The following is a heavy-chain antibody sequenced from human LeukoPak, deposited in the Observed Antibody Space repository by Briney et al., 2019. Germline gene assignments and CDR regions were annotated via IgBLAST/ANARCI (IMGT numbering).Heavy chain of an antibody. CDR1: GYAITSHF. J-gene: IGHJ5*02. D-gene: IGHD3-9*01. CDR2: IISFFGAA. Sequence: SVKVSCKTSGYAITSHFMHWVRQAPGQGLEWMGGIISFFGAAHYIQKFQGRLTITADESTSTAYMELSSLTSEDTAVYYCTRDPSVDYDLLSHWFDPWGQGTLVTVSS. V-gene: IGHV1-69*13. CDR3: TRDPSVDYDLLSHWFDP.